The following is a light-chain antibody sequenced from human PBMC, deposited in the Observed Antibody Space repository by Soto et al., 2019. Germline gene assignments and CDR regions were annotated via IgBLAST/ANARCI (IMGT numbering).Light chain of an antibody. V-gene: IGLV1-40*01. CDR1: SSNIGAGFD. CDR3: QSYDSSIYV. CDR2: GTS. Sequence: QSVLTQPPSVSGAPGQRVTISCTGSSSNIGAGFDVHWYQQLPGTAPKLLIYGTSNRPSGVPDRFSGSKSGTSASLAITGLQAEDEADYYCQSYDSSIYVFGTGTKVTVL. J-gene: IGLJ1*01.